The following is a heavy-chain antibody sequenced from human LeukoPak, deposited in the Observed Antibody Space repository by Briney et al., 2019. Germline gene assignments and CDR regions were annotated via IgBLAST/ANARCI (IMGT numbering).Heavy chain of an antibody. Sequence: ASVKVSCKASGYTFTGYYMHWVRQAPGQGLEWMGWINPNIGGTNYAQKFQGRVTMTRDTSISTAYMELSRLRSDDTAVYYCGRGGRDYVWGSYRPRGPYYYYYMDVWGKGTTVTVSS. V-gene: IGHV1-2*02. D-gene: IGHD3-16*02. CDR1: GYTFTGYY. J-gene: IGHJ6*03. CDR3: GRGGRDYVWGSYRPRGPYYYYYMDV. CDR2: INPNIGGT.